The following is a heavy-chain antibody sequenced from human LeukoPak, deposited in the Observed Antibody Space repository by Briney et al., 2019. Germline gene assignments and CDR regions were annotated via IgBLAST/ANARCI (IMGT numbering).Heavy chain of an antibody. CDR3: TSRHSGYDLAAFDI. J-gene: IGHJ3*02. Sequence: GGSLRLSCAASGFTFSGSTMHWVRQASGKGVEWVGRIRSKANSYATAYAASVKGRFTISRDDSKNTAYVQMNSLKTEDTAVYYCTSRHSGYDLAAFDIWGQGTMVTVSS. CDR1: GFTFSGST. V-gene: IGHV3-73*01. CDR2: IRSKANSYAT. D-gene: IGHD5-12*01.